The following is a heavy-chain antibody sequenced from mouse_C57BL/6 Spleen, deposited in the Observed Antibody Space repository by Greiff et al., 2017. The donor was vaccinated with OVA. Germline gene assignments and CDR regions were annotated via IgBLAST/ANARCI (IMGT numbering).Heavy chain of an antibody. Sequence: VQLQQSGAELVRPGSSVKLSCKASGYTFTSYWMDWVKQRPGQGLEWIGNIYPSDSETHYNQKFKDKATLTVDKSSSTAYMQLSSLTSEDSAVYYCARSYYYGSSYDYFDYWGQGTTLTVSS. CDR2: IYPSDSET. CDR3: ARSYYYGSSYDYFDY. V-gene: IGHV1-61*01. D-gene: IGHD1-1*01. CDR1: GYTFTSYW. J-gene: IGHJ2*01.